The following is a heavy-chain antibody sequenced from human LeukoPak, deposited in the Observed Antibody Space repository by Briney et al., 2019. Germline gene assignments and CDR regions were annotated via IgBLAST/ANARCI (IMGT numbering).Heavy chain of an antibody. V-gene: IGHV1-18*01. J-gene: IGHJ4*02. CDR3: ARVPSHTTMAYFVY. CDR2: ISAYNGDT. Sequence: GASVTVSCKSSGYTFSNYRISWVRQAPGQGLEWMGWISAYNGDTNYAQRLQGRVTMTTDTSTTTGYMELRSLRSDDTAVYYCARVPSHTTMAYFVYWGQGTLVTVSS. D-gene: IGHD5-18*01. CDR1: GYTFSNYR.